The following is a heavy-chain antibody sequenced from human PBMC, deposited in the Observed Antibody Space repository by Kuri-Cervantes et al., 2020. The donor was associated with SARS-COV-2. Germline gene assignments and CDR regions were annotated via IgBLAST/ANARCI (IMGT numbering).Heavy chain of an antibody. CDR2: INHSGST. Sequence: GSLRLSCAVYGESFIGYYWSWVRQPPGKGLEWIGDINHSGSTNYNPSLKSRVTISLGTSTNQFSLKLSSVTAADTAVYYCARVFTASFDFWGQGTLVTVSS. CDR3: ARVFTASFDF. J-gene: IGHJ4*02. V-gene: IGHV4-34*01. CDR1: GESFIGYY.